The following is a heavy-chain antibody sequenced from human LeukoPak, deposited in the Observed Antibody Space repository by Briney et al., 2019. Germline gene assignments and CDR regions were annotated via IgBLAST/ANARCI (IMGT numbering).Heavy chain of an antibody. CDR1: GGSINSSSYY. J-gene: IGHJ5*02. CDR2: ISTSGTT. D-gene: IGHD3-10*01. V-gene: IGHV4-61*02. Sequence: SETLSLTCTVSGGSINSSSYYWSWIRQPAGKGLEWIGRISTSGTTNYNPSLKSRVTMSVDTSKNQFSLKLSSVTAADTAVYYCARGKRGYGSGRQNWFDPWGQGTLVTVSS. CDR3: ARGKRGYGSGRQNWFDP.